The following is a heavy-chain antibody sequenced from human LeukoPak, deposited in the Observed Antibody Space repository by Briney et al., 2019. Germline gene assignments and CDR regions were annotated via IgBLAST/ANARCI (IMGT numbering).Heavy chain of an antibody. V-gene: IGHV1-46*01. D-gene: IGHD5-12*01. CDR1: GYTFTSYY. Sequence: ASVKVSCKASGYTFTSYYMHWVRQAPGQGLEWMGKINPSDSGTSYAQKFQGRVTMTRDTSTNTVYMELSSLRSEDTAVYYCARAGWLPHENAFDIWGQGTMVTVSS. CDR2: INPSDSGT. J-gene: IGHJ3*02. CDR3: ARAGWLPHENAFDI.